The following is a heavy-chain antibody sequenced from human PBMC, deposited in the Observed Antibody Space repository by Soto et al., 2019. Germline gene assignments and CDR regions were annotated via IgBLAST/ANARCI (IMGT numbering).Heavy chain of an antibody. Sequence: GDSLKISRKGSGYSFTNNWIGWVRQMSGKGLEWMGHIYPGDSDTRYNPSFEGQVTMSADKSINTVYLQWGSLEASDTAMYYCASLGAILTSDDSFDMWGQGTMVTNSS. V-gene: IGHV5-51*01. CDR2: IYPGDSDT. J-gene: IGHJ3*02. D-gene: IGHD3-9*01. CDR1: GYSFTNNW. CDR3: ASLGAILTSDDSFDM.